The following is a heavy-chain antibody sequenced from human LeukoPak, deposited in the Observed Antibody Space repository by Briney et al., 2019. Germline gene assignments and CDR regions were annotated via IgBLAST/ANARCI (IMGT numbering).Heavy chain of an antibody. CDR2: VWYDGTNK. CDR1: GFTFSSYA. D-gene: IGHD1-1*01. CDR3: AREHTRAATGTHWFGP. J-gene: IGHJ5*02. Sequence: GGSLRLSCAASGFTFSSYAMHWVRQAPGKGLEWVAVVWYDGTNKDYTDSVKGRFTISRDNSRNTLYLQMNSLRVEDTAVYYCAREHTRAATGTHWFGPWGQGTVVTVSS. V-gene: IGHV3-30*04.